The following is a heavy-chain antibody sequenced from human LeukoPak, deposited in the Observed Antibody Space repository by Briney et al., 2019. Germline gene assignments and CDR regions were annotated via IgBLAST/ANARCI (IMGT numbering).Heavy chain of an antibody. CDR1: GFTFSSYS. Sequence: GGSLRLSCAASGFTFSSYSMNWVRQAPGKGLEWVSSISSSSSYIYYADSVKGRFTISRDNAKNSLYLQMNSLRAEDTAVYYCARPAGPDAFDIWGQGTMATVSS. CDR3: ARPAGPDAFDI. CDR2: ISSSSSYI. D-gene: IGHD6-19*01. V-gene: IGHV3-21*01. J-gene: IGHJ3*02.